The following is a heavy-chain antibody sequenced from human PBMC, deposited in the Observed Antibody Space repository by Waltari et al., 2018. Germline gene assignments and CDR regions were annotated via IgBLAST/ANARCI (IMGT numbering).Heavy chain of an antibody. CDR1: GESFSGYF. D-gene: IGHD4-17*01. CDR2: NGHRGST. CDR3: ARGPMLDYGDNSGHYYYGLDV. J-gene: IGHJ6*02. Sequence: QVQLQQWGAGLLKPSETLSRTCAVYGESFSGYFWSWIRQPPGKGLEWIGENGHRGSTNLHPPLKNRVTRSVDTPKRRFSLELTSVTAADAAVYYCARGPMLDYGDNSGHYYYGLDVWGQGTTVIVSS. V-gene: IGHV4-34*01.